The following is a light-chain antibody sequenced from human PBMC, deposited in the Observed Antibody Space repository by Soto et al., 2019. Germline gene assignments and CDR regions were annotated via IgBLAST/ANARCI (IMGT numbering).Light chain of an antibody. CDR2: DVR. Sequence: QSALTQPASVSGSPGQSITLSCTGTSSDVGGYNYVSWYQQHPGKAPKLMIYDVRNRPSGVSNRFSGSKSVNTASLTISGLQAEYEADYYCSSYTTISTYVFGTGTKLTVL. CDR1: SSDVGGYNY. J-gene: IGLJ1*01. V-gene: IGLV2-14*03. CDR3: SSYTTISTYV.